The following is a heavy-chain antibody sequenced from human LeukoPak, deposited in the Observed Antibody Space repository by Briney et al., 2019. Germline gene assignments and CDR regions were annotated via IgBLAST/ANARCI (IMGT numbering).Heavy chain of an antibody. V-gene: IGHV4-34*01. CDR3: GRGAAALLDN. CDR2: INHSGST. D-gene: IGHD6-13*01. Sequence: SETLSLTCAVYGGSFSGNYWTWIRQSPGKGLEWIGEINHSGSTNYNPSLKSRVTISVDTSKNRFSLNLISVTAADTAVYYCGRGAAALLDNWGQGTLVTVSS. CDR1: GGSFSGNY. J-gene: IGHJ4*02.